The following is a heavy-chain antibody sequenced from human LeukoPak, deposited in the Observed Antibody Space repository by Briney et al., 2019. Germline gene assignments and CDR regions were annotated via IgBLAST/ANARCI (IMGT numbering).Heavy chain of an antibody. D-gene: IGHD3-10*01. Sequence: ASVKVSCKASGYNFTSYYMNWVRQAPGIGLKWMGIINPSGGSTSYAQKFQGRVTMTRDTSTSTVYMELSSLRSEDTAVYYCARVVGSYYGSGSYPYYFDYWGQGTLVTVSS. V-gene: IGHV1-46*01. CDR1: GYNFTSYY. J-gene: IGHJ4*02. CDR3: ARVVGSYYGSGSYPYYFDY. CDR2: INPSGGST.